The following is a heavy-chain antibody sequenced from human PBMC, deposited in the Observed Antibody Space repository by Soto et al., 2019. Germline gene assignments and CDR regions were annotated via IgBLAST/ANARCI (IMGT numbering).Heavy chain of an antibody. CDR3: AEGGIDYYYYYMDV. Sequence: GSLRLSCAASGFTFSSYAMSWVRQAPGKGLEWVSAISGSGGSTYYADSVKGRFTISRDNSKNTLYLQMNSLRAEDTAVYYCAEGGIDYYYYYMDVWGKGTTVTVSS. J-gene: IGHJ6*03. CDR2: ISGSGGST. D-gene: IGHD1-26*01. V-gene: IGHV3-23*01. CDR1: GFTFSSYA.